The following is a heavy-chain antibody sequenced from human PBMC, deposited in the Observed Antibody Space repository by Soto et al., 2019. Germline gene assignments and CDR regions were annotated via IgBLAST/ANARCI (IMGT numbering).Heavy chain of an antibody. CDR1: GGSISSYY. Sequence: SETLSLTCTVSGGSISSYYWIWIRQPAGKGLEWIGRIYTSGSTNYNPSLKSRVTMSVDTSKNQFSLKLSSVTAADTAVYYCARGTSLTGLFYYYYGMDVWGQGTTVTVSS. J-gene: IGHJ6*02. CDR2: IYTSGST. CDR3: ARGTSLTGLFYYYYGMDV. V-gene: IGHV4-4*07. D-gene: IGHD3-9*01.